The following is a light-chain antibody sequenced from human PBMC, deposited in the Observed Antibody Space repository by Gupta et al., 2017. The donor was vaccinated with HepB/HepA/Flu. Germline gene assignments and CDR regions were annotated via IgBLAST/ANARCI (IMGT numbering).Light chain of an antibody. J-gene: IGKJ1*01. V-gene: IGKV1-6*01. CDR3: LQDYSYPRT. Sequence: AIQMTQPPSSLSASVGDRVTITCRASQVIKKDLAWYQHKPGNAPKLLIFAASSLQTGVPSRFSGSGSGTDFTLTISSLQPEDFATYYCLQDYSYPRTFGQGTKVEVK. CDR1: QVIKKD. CDR2: AAS.